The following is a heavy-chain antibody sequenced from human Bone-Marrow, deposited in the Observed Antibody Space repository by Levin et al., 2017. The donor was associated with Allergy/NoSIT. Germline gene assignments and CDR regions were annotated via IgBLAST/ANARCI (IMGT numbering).Heavy chain of an antibody. Sequence: ASVKVSCKASGYTFSSYGITWVRQAPGQGLEWMGWISAYTGNTKYAQKVQGRVIMTTDTSTNTGYMELRSLRSDDTAVYYCARDRKSESKVMNVGYYHGMDVWGQGTTVTVSS. V-gene: IGHV1-18*01. CDR3: ARDRKSESKVMNVGYYHGMDV. D-gene: IGHD1-26*01. CDR1: GYTFSSYG. CDR2: ISAYTGNT. J-gene: IGHJ6*02.